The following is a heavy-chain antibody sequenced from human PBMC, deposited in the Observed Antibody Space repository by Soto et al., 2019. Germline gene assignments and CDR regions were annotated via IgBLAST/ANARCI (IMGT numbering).Heavy chain of an antibody. Sequence: QVQLQESGPGLVKPSQTLSLTCTVSGGSISSGGYYWSWIRQHPGKGLEWIGYIYYSGSTYYNPSLKSRVTISVDTSKNQFSLKLSSVTAADTAVYYCARERITMIVVAEGDDAFDIWGQGTMVTVSS. CDR2: IYYSGST. CDR3: ARERITMIVVAEGDDAFDI. J-gene: IGHJ3*02. CDR1: GGSISSGGYY. V-gene: IGHV4-31*03. D-gene: IGHD3-22*01.